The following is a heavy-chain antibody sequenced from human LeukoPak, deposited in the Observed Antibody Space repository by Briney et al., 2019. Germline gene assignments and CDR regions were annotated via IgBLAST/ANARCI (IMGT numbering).Heavy chain of an antibody. CDR2: IYYSGST. Sequence: PSETLSLTCTVSGGSISSSTYYWGWIRQPPGKGLEWIGSIYYSGSTYYNPSLKSRVTISVDTSKNQFSLKLSSVTAADTAVYYCARDDSSGWYPDYWGQGTLVTVSS. D-gene: IGHD6-19*01. CDR3: ARDDSSGWYPDY. V-gene: IGHV4-39*07. CDR1: GGSISSSTYY. J-gene: IGHJ4*02.